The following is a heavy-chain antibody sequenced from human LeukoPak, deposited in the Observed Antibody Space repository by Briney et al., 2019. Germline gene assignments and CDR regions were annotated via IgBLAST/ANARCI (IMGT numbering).Heavy chain of an antibody. D-gene: IGHD1-1*01. V-gene: IGHV3-7*03. CDR3: ARDRDGKDY. J-gene: IGHJ4*02. CDR2: IGQDGTEK. CDR1: GFAFNTYW. Sequence: GGSLRLPCAASGFAFNTYWMSWVRQAPGKGLEWVANIGQDGTEKHHVDSVRGRFTISRDNAKNSVFLQMNSLRAEDTAVYYCARDRDGKDYWGQGTLVTVSS.